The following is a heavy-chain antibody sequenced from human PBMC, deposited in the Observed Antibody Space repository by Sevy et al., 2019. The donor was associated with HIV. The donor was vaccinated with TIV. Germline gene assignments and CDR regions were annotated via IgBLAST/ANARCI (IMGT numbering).Heavy chain of an antibody. D-gene: IGHD3-16*01. CDR2: IYTSGST. CDR1: GGPISSYY. Sequence: SETLSLTCTVSGGPISSYYWSWIRQPAGKGLEWIGRIYTSGSTNYNPSLKSRVTMSVDTSKNQFSLKLSSVTAADTAVYYCAREGGEMATGHFDYWGQGTLVTVSS. V-gene: IGHV4-4*07. J-gene: IGHJ4*02. CDR3: AREGGEMATGHFDY.